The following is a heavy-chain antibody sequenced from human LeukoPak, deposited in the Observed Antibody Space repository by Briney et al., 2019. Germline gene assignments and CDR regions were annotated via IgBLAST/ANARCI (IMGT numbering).Heavy chain of an antibody. CDR3: GRCGGSSS. CDR1: GFSFSNFW. J-gene: IGHJ5*02. CDR2: INQDGSAT. D-gene: IGHD6-6*01. V-gene: IGHV3-7*01. Sequence: GGSLRLTCAASGFSFSNFWMSWVRQAPGKGLEWVSNINQDGSATKYVVSVKGQLTNSTHNPKNSLDLEMNSLGGEDTTVYYGGRCGGSSSWGQGTMVTVSS.